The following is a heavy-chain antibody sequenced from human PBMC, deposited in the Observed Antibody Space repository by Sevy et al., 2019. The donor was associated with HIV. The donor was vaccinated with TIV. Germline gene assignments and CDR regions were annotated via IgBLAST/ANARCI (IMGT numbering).Heavy chain of an antibody. CDR3: ARVTGHFGWLDP. Sequence: SETLSLTCTVSGGPISNPDYNWSWIRQSPGKGLEWLGYIYYSGNTYYSPSLRSPISISIDTSKNQFSLTLMSVTAADTAMYFCARVTGHFGWLDPWGQGALVTVSS. CDR1: GGPISNPDYN. CDR2: IYYSGNT. J-gene: IGHJ5*02. D-gene: IGHD3-9*01. V-gene: IGHV4-30-4*01.